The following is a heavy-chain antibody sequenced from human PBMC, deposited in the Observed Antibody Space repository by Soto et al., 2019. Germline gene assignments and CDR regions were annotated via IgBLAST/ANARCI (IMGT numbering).Heavy chain of an antibody. V-gene: IGHV4-34*01. J-gene: IGHJ5*02. CDR3: ARRSYSSGWSGYSGPKPTRLRWFDP. D-gene: IGHD6-13*01. CDR2: INHSGST. CDR1: GGSFSGYY. Sequence: QVQLQQWGAGLLKPSETLSLTCAVYGGSFSGYYWSWIRQPPGKGLEWIGEINHSGSTNYNPSLKSRVTIPVATSKTHFSLKLSSVTAADTAVYYCARRSYSSGWSGYSGPKPTRLRWFDPWGQGTLVTVSS.